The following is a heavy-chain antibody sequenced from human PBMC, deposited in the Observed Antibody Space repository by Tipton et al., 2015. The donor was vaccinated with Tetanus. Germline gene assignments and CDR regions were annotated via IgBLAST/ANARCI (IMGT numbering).Heavy chain of an antibody. CDR3: ARIHDFLSGHFDF. D-gene: IGHD3-3*01. Sequence: LRLSCTVSGGSLTSGTYYWGWIRQPPGKGLEWIGNIYYSGTTYYNASLESRVTISIHPSKNQFSMKLTSVTAADTAVYYCARIHDFLSGHFDFWGQGILVTVSS. V-gene: IGHV4-39*01. CDR1: GGSLTSGTYY. J-gene: IGHJ4*02. CDR2: IYYSGTT.